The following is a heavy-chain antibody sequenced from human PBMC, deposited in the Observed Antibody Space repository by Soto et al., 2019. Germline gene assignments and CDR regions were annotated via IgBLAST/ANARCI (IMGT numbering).Heavy chain of an antibody. J-gene: IGHJ6*02. CDR2: MNPNSGNT. CDR3: AKGLGSATILTLYYFYPLDV. CDR1: GYTFTNYD. Sequence: ASVKVSCKTSGYTFTNYDINWVRQAPGQGLEWMGWMNPNSGNTGYAQKFKARVTMTRNTSISTAYMELSSLRSDDTAVYYCAKGLGSATILTLYYFYPLDVWGQGTTVTVSS. V-gene: IGHV1-8*01. D-gene: IGHD5-12*01.